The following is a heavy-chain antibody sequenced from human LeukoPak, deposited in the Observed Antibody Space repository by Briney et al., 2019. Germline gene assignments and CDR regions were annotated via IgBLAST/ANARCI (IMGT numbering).Heavy chain of an antibody. Sequence: AGGSLRLSCAASGFTVSSNYMSWVRQAPGKGLEWVAFIRYDGTNKYYADSVRGRFTISRDNSKNTLYLQMNSLRAEDTAVYYCAKDGESGYAGHYSYYMDVWGKGTTVTISS. CDR2: IRYDGTNK. V-gene: IGHV3-30*02. D-gene: IGHD5-12*01. J-gene: IGHJ6*03. CDR1: GFTVSSNY. CDR3: AKDGESGYAGHYSYYMDV.